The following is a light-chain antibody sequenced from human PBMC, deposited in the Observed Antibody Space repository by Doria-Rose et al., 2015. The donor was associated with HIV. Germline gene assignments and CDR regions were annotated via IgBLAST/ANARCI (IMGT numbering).Light chain of an antibody. Sequence: TQSPGTLSLSPGERATLSCRASQSFSSTYLAWYQQKPGQAPSLLIYDGSTRATGIPDRFSVSGSGTDFTLTINRLEPEDFALYYCHQYGTSWMFGQGTKVEI. CDR1: QSFSSTY. J-gene: IGKJ1*01. CDR3: HQYGTSWM. V-gene: IGKV3-20*01. CDR2: DGS.